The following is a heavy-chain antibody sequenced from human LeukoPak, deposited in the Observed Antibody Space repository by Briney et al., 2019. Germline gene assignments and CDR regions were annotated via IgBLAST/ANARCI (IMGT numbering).Heavy chain of an antibody. D-gene: IGHD2-2*01. V-gene: IGHV3-21*01. Sequence: GGSLRLSCAASGFTFSSYSMNWVRQAPGKGLEWVSSISSSSSYIYYADSVKGRFTISRDNAKNSLYLQMNSLRAEDTAVYYCARASRVVPAAISYWGQGTLVTVSS. CDR2: ISSSSSYI. CDR1: GFTFSSYS. CDR3: ARASRVVPAAISY. J-gene: IGHJ4*02.